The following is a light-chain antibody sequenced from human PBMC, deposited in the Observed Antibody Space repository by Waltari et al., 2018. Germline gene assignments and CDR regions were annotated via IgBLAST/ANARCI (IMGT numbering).Light chain of an antibody. CDR2: GAS. J-gene: IGKJ1*01. CDR3: QQYNNWPPRT. CDR1: QSVSSN. Sequence: IVMTQSPPTLSVSPGERATLSCRASQSVSSNLAWYQQKPGQAPRLLIYGASTRATGIPARFSGSGSGTEFTLTISSLQSEDFAVYYCQQYNNWPPRTFGQGTKVEIK. V-gene: IGKV3-15*01.